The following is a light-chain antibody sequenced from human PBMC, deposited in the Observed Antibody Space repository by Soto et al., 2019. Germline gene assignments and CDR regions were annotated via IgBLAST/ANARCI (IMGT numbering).Light chain of an antibody. CDR1: QSISSY. J-gene: IGKJ5*01. CDR2: AAS. Sequence: EIQMTQSPSSLSASVGDRVTITCRASQSISSYLNWYQQKPGKAPKLLIYAASSLQSGVPSRFSGSGSGTDFTLTISSLQPEDFATYYCQQSYSTTITFGQGTRLEI. CDR3: QQSYSTTIT. V-gene: IGKV1-39*01.